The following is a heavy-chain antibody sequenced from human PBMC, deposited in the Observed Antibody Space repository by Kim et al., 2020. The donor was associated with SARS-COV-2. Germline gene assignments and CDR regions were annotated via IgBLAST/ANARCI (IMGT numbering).Heavy chain of an antibody. D-gene: IGHD6-13*01. Sequence: GGSLRLSCAASEFTFSTYEMSWVRHAPGKGLEWVSYISSSGGSIYYADSVKGRFTISRDNAKNSLFLQMNSLRAEDTAVYYCARDRIATSGKDAFDIWGQGTMVTVSS. J-gene: IGHJ3*02. CDR3: ARDRIATSGKDAFDI. CDR2: ISSSGGSI. CDR1: EFTFSTYE. V-gene: IGHV3-48*03.